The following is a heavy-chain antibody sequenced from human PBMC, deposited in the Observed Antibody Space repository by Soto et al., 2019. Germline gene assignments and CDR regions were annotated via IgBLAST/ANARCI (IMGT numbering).Heavy chain of an antibody. CDR1: GYTFVSYG. J-gene: IGHJ4*02. Sequence: QVQLVHSGSDVKRAGASVRVSCKASGYTFVSYGLSWVRQAPGQGLEWMGWISAYNGNTGYAEQFQDRVTLTTDTSTSTAYLELRSLRFDDTAIYYCARDRADFYDSSTAFGDIWGPGTLVTVSP. D-gene: IGHD3-10*01. V-gene: IGHV1-18*04. CDR3: ARDRADFYDSSTAFGDI. CDR2: ISAYNGNT.